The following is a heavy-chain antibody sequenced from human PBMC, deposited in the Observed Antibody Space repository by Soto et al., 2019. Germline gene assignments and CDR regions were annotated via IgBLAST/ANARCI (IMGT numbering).Heavy chain of an antibody. CDR1: GGTFSSYA. CDR2: IIPIFGTA. Sequence: QVQLVQSGAEVKKPGSSVKVSCKASGGTFSSYAISWVRQAPGQGLEWMGGIIPIFGTANYAQKFQGRATITADKSTSTAYMELSSLRSEDTAVYYCALRGRSIAARPYNWFDPWGQGTLVTVSS. J-gene: IGHJ5*02. D-gene: IGHD6-6*01. CDR3: ALRGRSIAARPYNWFDP. V-gene: IGHV1-69*06.